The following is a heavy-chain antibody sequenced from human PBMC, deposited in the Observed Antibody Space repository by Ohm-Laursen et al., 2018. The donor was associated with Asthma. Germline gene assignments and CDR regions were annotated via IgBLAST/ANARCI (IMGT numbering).Heavy chain of an antibody. V-gene: IGHV3-7*01. CDR3: ASPDSSRWSFTLDY. Sequence: SLRLSCAASGFTFNSYWMSWVRQAPGKGLEWVANIKQGGSEKYYVDSVKGRFTISRDNAKKSLYLQMTSLRDEDTAVYHCASPDSSRWSFTLDYWGQGSLVTVSS. D-gene: IGHD6-13*01. J-gene: IGHJ4*02. CDR1: GFTFNSYW. CDR2: IKQGGSEK.